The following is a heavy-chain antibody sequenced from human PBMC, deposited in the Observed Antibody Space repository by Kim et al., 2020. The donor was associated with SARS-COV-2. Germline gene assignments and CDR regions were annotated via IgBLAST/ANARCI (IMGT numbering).Heavy chain of an antibody. Sequence: ASVKVSCKASGYTFTSYGISWVRQAPGQGLEWMGWISAYNGNTNYAQKLQGRVTMTTDTSTSTAYMELRSLRSDDTAVYYCASSTLGATGDYGMDVWGQGTTVNHSS. CDR3: ASSTLGATGDYGMDV. CDR2: ISAYNGNT. V-gene: IGHV1-18*01. J-gene: IGHJ6*02. D-gene: IGHD1-26*01. CDR1: GYTFTSYG.